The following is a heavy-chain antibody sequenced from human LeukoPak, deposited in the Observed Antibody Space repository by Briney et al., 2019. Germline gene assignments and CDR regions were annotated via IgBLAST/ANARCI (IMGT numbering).Heavy chain of an antibody. V-gene: IGHV1-69*13. Sequence: SVKVSCKASGGTFSSYAISWVRQATGQGLEWMGGVIPIFGTANYAQKFQGRVTITADESTSTAYMELSSLRSEDTAVYYCASGNDQLVRGVIHYYFDYWGQGTLVTVSS. J-gene: IGHJ4*02. D-gene: IGHD3-10*01. CDR2: VIPIFGTA. CDR3: ASGNDQLVRGVIHYYFDY. CDR1: GGTFSSYA.